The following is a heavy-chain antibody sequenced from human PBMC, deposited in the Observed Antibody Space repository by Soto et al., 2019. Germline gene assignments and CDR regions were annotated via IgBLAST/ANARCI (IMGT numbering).Heavy chain of an antibody. D-gene: IGHD6-13*01. CDR1: GFSVTANS. CDR2: MHSDVTT. V-gene: IGHV3-53*01. J-gene: IGHJ5*02. Sequence: GGSLRLSCAASGFSVTANSMSWVRQAPGKGLEWVSVMHSDVTTYYADSVKGRFIISRDNSKNTLYLQMSNLRGDDTARYFCARQLSGSWYNWFDPWGQGTLFTVSS. CDR3: ARQLSGSWYNWFDP.